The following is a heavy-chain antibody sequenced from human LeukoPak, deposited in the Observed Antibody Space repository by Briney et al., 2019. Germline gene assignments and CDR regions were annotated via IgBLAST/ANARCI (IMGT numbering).Heavy chain of an antibody. V-gene: IGHV3-23*01. J-gene: IGHJ4*02. CDR3: AKDGIAVAGSTAWY. CDR2: ISDSGVST. D-gene: IGHD6-19*01. CDR1: GFTFSSYA. Sequence: GGSLRLSCAASGFTFSSYAMTWVRQAPGKGLEWVSGISDSGVSTYYADSVKGRFTISRVNSKNTVYLQMNSLRAEDTAIYYCAKDGIAVAGSTAWYWGRGTQVTVSS.